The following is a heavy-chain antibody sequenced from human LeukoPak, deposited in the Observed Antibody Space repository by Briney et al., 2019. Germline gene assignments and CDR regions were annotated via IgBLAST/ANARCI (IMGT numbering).Heavy chain of an antibody. V-gene: IGHV5-51*01. J-gene: IGHJ6*02. CDR1: GYRSTSYW. CDR2: IFVGDSAT. CDR3: ARQPANYYGMDV. Sequence: GESLKISCKGFGYRSTSYWIGWVRQMPGKGLEWMGFIFVGDSATRYSPSFPGQVTISVDKSISTACLQWSSLQASDTAIYYCARQPANYYGMDVWGQGTTVTVSS.